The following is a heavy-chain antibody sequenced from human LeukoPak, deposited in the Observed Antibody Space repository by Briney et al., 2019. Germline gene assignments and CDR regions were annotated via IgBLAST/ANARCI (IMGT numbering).Heavy chain of an antibody. J-gene: IGHJ4*02. CDR3: ARGTDYYDSSGYPSYYFDY. CDR2: IYYSGST. D-gene: IGHD3-22*01. V-gene: IGHV4-61*01. Sequence: SETLSLTCTVSGGCVSSGSYYWSWIRQPPGKGLEWIGYIYYSGSTNYNPSLKSRVTISVDTSKNQFSLKLSSVTAADTAVYYCARGTDYYDSSGYPSYYFDYWGQGTLDTVSS. CDR1: GGCVSSGSYY.